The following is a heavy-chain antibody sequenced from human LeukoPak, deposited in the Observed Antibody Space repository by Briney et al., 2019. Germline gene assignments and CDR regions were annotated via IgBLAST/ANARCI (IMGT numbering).Heavy chain of an antibody. CDR3: ARDVAEAFDI. D-gene: IGHD6-13*01. V-gene: IGHV4-59*01. J-gene: IGHJ3*02. CDR2: IHYSGST. Sequence: PSETLSLTCTVSGGSISSYYWSWIRQPPGKGLEWIGYIHYSGSTNYNPSLKSRVTISVDTSKNQFSLKLSSVTAADTAVYYCARDVAEAFDIWGQGTMVTVSS. CDR1: GGSISSYY.